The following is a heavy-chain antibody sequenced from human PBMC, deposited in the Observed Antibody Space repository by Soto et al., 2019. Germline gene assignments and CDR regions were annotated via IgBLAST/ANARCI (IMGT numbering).Heavy chain of an antibody. CDR3: ARGKRSTVRGVTMYYYYYGMDV. CDR2: INHSGST. D-gene: IGHD3-10*01. J-gene: IGHJ6*02. CDR1: GGSFSGYY. V-gene: IGHV4-34*01. Sequence: SETLSLTCAVYGGSFSGYYWSWIRQPPGKGLEWIGEINHSGSTNYNPSLKSRVTISVDTSKNQFSLKLSSVTAADTAVYYCARGKRSTVRGVTMYYYYYGMDVWGQGTTVT.